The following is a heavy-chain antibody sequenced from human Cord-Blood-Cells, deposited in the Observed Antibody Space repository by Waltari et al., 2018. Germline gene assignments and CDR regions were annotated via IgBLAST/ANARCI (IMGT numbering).Heavy chain of an antibody. CDR3: ARVERGYCSGGSCYYWYFDL. CDR2: IYYSGST. Sequence: QVQLQESGPGLVKPSETLSLTCTVSGGSISSYYGSWIRQPPGKGLEWIGYIYYSGSTNYNPSLKSRVTISVDTSKNQFSLKLSSVTAADTAVYYCARVERGYCSGGSCYYWYFDLWGRGTLVTVSS. V-gene: IGHV4-59*01. J-gene: IGHJ2*01. D-gene: IGHD2-15*01. CDR1: GGSISSYY.